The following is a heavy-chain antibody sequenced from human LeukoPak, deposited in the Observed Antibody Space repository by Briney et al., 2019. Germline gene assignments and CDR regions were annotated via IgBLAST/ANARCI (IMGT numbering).Heavy chain of an antibody. J-gene: IGHJ4*02. V-gene: IGHV4-39*01. CDR2: IYNSGSI. CDR3: ARHSQYQPPSWSLD. Sequence: PSETLSLTCSVSVGSLRSSSYYSGWIRPPPGKGLAWIRSIYNSGSIHYRPSHKRRVLISVDTSKNQFYLKLRSVTAADTAVYYCARHSQYQPPSWSLDWGQGRLVTVSS. D-gene: IGHD2-2*01. CDR1: VGSLRSSSYY.